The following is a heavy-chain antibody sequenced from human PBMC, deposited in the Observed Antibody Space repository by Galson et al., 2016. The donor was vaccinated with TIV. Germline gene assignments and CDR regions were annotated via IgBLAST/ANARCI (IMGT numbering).Heavy chain of an antibody. Sequence: LTCAVSGDSMSSGDYSWSWIRQPPGKGLEWIAYIYQHGSTYYNPSLKSRVTLSVDKSKNQFSLNLASVTAADTAVYYCARAHPGYYSDYWGQGTLVTVSS. CDR2: IYQHGST. D-gene: IGHD1-1*01. J-gene: IGHJ4*02. V-gene: IGHV4-30-2*01. CDR3: ARAHPGYYSDY. CDR1: GDSMSSGDYS.